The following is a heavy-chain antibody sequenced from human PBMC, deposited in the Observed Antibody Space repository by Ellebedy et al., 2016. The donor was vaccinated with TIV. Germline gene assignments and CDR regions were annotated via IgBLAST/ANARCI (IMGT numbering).Heavy chain of an antibody. CDR3: ARVLLHQRRHWYFDL. CDR1: GGSISSYY. D-gene: IGHD2-15*01. Sequence: SETLSLXCTVSGGSISSYYWSWIRQPPGKGLEWIGYIYYSGSTNYNPSLKSRVTISVDTSKNQFSLKLSSVTAADTAVYYCARVLLHQRRHWYFDLWGRGTLVTVSS. CDR2: IYYSGST. V-gene: IGHV4-59*01. J-gene: IGHJ2*01.